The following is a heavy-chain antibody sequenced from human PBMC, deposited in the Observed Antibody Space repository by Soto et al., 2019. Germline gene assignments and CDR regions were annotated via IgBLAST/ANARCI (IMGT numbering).Heavy chain of an antibody. CDR3: ARHQHSSSWQRIYGMDV. V-gene: IGHV5-51*01. Sequence: GESLKISCKGSGYSFTSYWIGWVRQMPGKGLEWMGIIYPGDSDTRYSPSFQGQVTISADKSTSTAYLQWSSLKASDTAMYYCARHQHSSSWQRIYGMDVLGQGTTVTVSS. D-gene: IGHD6-13*01. CDR2: IYPGDSDT. J-gene: IGHJ6*02. CDR1: GYSFTSYW.